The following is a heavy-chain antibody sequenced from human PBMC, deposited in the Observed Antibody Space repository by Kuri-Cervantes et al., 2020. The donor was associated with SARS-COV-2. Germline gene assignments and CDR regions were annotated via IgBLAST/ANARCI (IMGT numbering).Heavy chain of an antibody. D-gene: IGHD3-10*01. CDR3: ARGVTQNFYGSGTYSLPGYFHYYMDV. CDR1: GYTFTGYY. V-gene: IGHV1-8*03. CDR2: MNPNSDNT. J-gene: IGHJ6*03. Sequence: ASVKVSCKASGYTFTGYYMHWVRQAPGQGLEWIGWMNPNSDNTGYAHKFQGRVTITTDTSKSTAYMELSSLRSDDTGVFYCARGVTQNFYGSGTYSLPGYFHYYMDVWGKGTTVTVSS.